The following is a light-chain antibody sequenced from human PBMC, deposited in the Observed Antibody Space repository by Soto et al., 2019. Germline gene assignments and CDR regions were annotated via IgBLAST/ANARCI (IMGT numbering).Light chain of an antibody. CDR2: DVS. J-gene: IGLJ2*01. Sequence: QSALTQPRSVSGSPGQSVTISCTGTSNDVGGYNYVSWYQQHPGKAPKLMIYDVSKRPSGVPDRFSGSKSGNTASLTISGLQADDEADYYCCSYAGSYTLVVFGGGTKLTVL. CDR1: SNDVGGYNY. CDR3: CSYAGSYTLVV. V-gene: IGLV2-11*01.